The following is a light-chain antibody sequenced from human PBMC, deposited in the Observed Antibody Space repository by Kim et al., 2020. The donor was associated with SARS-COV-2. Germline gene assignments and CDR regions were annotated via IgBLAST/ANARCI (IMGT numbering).Light chain of an antibody. J-gene: IGLJ3*02. CDR3: ATWDDSLNAWV. CDR2: RNN. V-gene: IGLV1-44*01. CDR1: NSNIGVNT. Sequence: ELTQPPSASGTPGQRVTISCSGSNSNIGVNTVNWYQQFPGTAPKLLIYRNNQRPSGVPGRFSGSKSGTSASLALSGLLSEDEADYYCATWDDSLNAWV.